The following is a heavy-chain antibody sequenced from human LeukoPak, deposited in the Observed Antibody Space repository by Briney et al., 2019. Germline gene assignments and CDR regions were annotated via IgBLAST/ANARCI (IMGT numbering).Heavy chain of an antibody. V-gene: IGHV3-15*01. CDR2: IKSKTEGGTT. D-gene: IGHD4-17*01. CDR3: TNGDPFDY. CDR1: GFTFSNAW. J-gene: IGHJ4*02. Sequence: GGSLRLSCVVSGFTFSNAWMSWVRQAPGKGLEWVGRIKSKTEGGTTDYAAPVKGRFSISRDDSKNTLYLQMNSLKTEDTAVYYCTNGDPFDYWGQGTLVTVSS.